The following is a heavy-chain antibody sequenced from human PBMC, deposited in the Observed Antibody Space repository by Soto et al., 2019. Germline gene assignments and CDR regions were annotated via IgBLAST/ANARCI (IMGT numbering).Heavy chain of an antibody. CDR2: INAGNGNT. Sequence: GASVKVSCKASGYTFTSYAMPLGRQAPGQRLEWMGWINAGNGNTKYSQKFQGRVTITRDTSASTAYMELSSLRSEDTAVYYCARVRWSSSSLSDYFDYWGQGTLVTVSS. CDR3: ARVRWSSSSLSDYFDY. V-gene: IGHV1-3*01. J-gene: IGHJ4*02. CDR1: GYTFTSYA. D-gene: IGHD6-6*01.